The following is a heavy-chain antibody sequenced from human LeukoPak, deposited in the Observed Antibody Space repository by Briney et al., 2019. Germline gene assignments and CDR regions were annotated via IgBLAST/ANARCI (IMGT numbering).Heavy chain of an antibody. V-gene: IGHV3-30*03. J-gene: IGHJ4*02. D-gene: IGHD1-1*01. Sequence: GRSLRLSCAASGFTFSSYGMHWVRQAPGKGLEWVAVISYDGSNKYYADSVKGRFTISRDNAKNSLYLQMNSLRAEDTAVYYCARDVLEPSDYWGQGTLVTVSS. CDR1: GFTFSSYG. CDR3: ARDVLEPSDY. CDR2: ISYDGSNK.